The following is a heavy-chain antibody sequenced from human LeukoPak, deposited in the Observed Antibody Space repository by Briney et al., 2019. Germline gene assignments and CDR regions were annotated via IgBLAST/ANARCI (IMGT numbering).Heavy chain of an antibody. CDR3: ARDGGGVRGDAFDI. CDR2: ISSSSRYT. V-gene: IGHV3-21*01. D-gene: IGHD3-16*01. J-gene: IGHJ3*02. CDR1: GFSLRDYS. Sequence: GGSLRLSCAASGFSLRDYSMDWVRQAPGKGLEWVSSISSSSRYTFYVDSVKGRFTISRDNAKNSLYLQMNSLRAEDTAVYYCARDGGGVRGDAFDIWGQGTMVTVSS.